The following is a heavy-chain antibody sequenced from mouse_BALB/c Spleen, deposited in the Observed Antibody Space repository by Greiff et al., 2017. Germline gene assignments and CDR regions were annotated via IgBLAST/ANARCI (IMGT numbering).Heavy chain of an antibody. CDR1: GYTFTSYV. CDR2: INPYNDGT. V-gene: IGHV1-14*01. J-gene: IGHJ4*01. CDR3: AREGYPYYYAMDY. Sequence: EVKVVESGPELVKPGASVKMSCKASGYTFTSYVMHWVKQKPGQGLEWIGYINPYNDGTKYNEKFKGKATLTSDKSSSTAYMELSSLTSEDSAVYYCAREGYPYYYAMDYWGQGTSVTVSS. D-gene: IGHD2-2*01.